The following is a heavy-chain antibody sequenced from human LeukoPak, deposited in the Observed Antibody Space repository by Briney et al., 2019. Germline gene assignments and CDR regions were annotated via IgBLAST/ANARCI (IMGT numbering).Heavy chain of an antibody. CDR2: INPNSGGT. J-gene: IGHJ4*02. Sequence: GASVKVSCKASGYTFTGYYMHWVRQAPGQGLEWMGRINPNSGGTNYAQKFQGWVTMTRDTSISTAYMELSRLRSDDTAVYYCARDGGYCSSTSCSPLDYWGQGTLVTVSS. V-gene: IGHV1-2*04. CDR1: GYTFTGYY. D-gene: IGHD2-2*01. CDR3: ARDGGYCSSTSCSPLDY.